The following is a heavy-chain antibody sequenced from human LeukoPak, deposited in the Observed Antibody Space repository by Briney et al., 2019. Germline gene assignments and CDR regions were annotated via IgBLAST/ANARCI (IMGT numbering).Heavy chain of an antibody. Sequence: GGSLRLSCGASGFTFSNYGMHWVRQAPGKGLAWVAVIWYDGSNENYADSVKGRFTISRDNSKNTLYLQMNSLRAEDTAVYYSAREGSWGTSLAQNWFDPWGQGTLVIVSS. CDR1: GFTFSNYG. CDR3: AREGSWGTSLAQNWFDP. D-gene: IGHD1-1*01. V-gene: IGHV3-33*01. J-gene: IGHJ5*02. CDR2: IWYDGSNE.